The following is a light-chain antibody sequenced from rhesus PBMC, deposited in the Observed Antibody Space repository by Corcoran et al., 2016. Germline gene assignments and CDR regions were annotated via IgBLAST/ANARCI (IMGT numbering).Light chain of an antibody. V-gene: IGKV1-36*01. Sequence: DIQMTQSPSSLSAPVGDRVTITFRVSQGLSNYLSWYQQKPGKAPKPLIYAASRLGSGVPSRFSGSGSWTEFPLSISGLQPEVFAACYCLQYNRKRTFGQGAKVEIK. J-gene: IGKJ1*01. CDR1: QGLSNY. CDR3: LQYNRKRT. CDR2: AAS.